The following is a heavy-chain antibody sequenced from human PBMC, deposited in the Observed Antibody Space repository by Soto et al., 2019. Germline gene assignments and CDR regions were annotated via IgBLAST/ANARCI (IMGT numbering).Heavy chain of an antibody. Sequence: EVQLVESGGGLVKPGGSLRLSCAASGFAFSNTWMNWVRQAPGKGLEWVGRIKSQVDGGAIDYAAPVKGRFIISRDDSQSMLFLNMDSLKSEDTGLYYWVTIGSSKAAGTPFDYWGQGTLVTVSS. CDR1: GFAFSNTW. V-gene: IGHV3-15*07. CDR3: VTIGSSKAAGTPFDY. J-gene: IGHJ4*02. D-gene: IGHD6-13*01. CDR2: IKSQVDGGAI.